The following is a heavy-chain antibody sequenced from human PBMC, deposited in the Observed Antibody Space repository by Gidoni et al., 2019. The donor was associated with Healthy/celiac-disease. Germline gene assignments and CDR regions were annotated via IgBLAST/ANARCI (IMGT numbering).Heavy chain of an antibody. J-gene: IGHJ3*02. Sequence: EVQLVESGGGLVKPGGSLRLPCAASGFTFSSYSMNWVRQAPGKGLEWVSSISSSSSYIYYADSVKGRFTISRDNAKNSLYLQMNSLRAEDTAVYYCARQYYDYVWGSYRPPRGAFDIWGQGTMVTVSS. CDR2: ISSSSSYI. CDR1: GFTFSSYS. CDR3: ARQYYDYVWGSYRPPRGAFDI. V-gene: IGHV3-21*01. D-gene: IGHD3-16*02.